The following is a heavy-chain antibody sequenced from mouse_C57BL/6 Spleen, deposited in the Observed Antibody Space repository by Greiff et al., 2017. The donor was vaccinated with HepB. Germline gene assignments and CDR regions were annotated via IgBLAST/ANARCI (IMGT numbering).Heavy chain of an antibody. J-gene: IGHJ4*01. CDR1: GYTFTSYW. D-gene: IGHD2-5*01. CDR3: ASRGGYSNYLAMDY. CDR2: IDPSDSYT. Sequence: QVQLQQPGAELVKPGASVKLSCKASGYTFTSYWMQWVKQRPGQGLEWIGEIDPSDSYTNYNQKFKGKATLTVDTSSSTAYMQLSSLTSEDSAVYYCASRGGYSNYLAMDYWGQGTSVTVSS. V-gene: IGHV1-50*01.